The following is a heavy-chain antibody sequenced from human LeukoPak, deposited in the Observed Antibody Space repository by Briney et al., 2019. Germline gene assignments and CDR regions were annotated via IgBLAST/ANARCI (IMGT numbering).Heavy chain of an antibody. Sequence: SETLSLTCTVSGGSISSYYWSWIRQPPGKGLEWIGYIYYSGSTNYNPSLKSRVTISVDTSKNQFSLKLSSVTAADTAVYYCARRGLVVAAATRLAFDIWGQGTMVTVSS. CDR1: GGSISSYY. CDR3: ARRGLVVAAATRLAFDI. J-gene: IGHJ3*02. D-gene: IGHD2-15*01. V-gene: IGHV4-59*01. CDR2: IYYSGST.